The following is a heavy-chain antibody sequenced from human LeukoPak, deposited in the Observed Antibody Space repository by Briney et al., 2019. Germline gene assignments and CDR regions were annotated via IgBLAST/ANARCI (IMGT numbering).Heavy chain of an antibody. D-gene: IGHD3-9*01. J-gene: IGHJ5*02. CDR3: ARRIFSTNFFDL. CDR2: IYQADSDT. Sequence: GGSLKIPLKGSGYSFTTYWIGWVRQIPGKGLDGMGTIYQADSDTRYSPPFQGHVTISADKSINTDYLQWSCLKASDTAMYYCARRIFSTNFFDLWGQGTLVTVSS. V-gene: IGHV5-51*01. CDR1: GYSFTTYW.